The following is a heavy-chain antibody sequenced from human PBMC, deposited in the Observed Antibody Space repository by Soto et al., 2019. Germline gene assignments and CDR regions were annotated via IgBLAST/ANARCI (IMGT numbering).Heavy chain of an antibody. D-gene: IGHD6-6*01. CDR1: GGTFSSYA. Sequence: QVQLVQSGAEVKKPGSSVKFSCRASGGTFSSYAVSWVRQAPGQGLEWMGVIIPLLNTPKYVQKFQGRVTITADDSATTAYMELSSLRSEDTAVYYCARESSSPNYYYSGMDVWGQGTTVTVSS. V-gene: IGHV1-69*01. J-gene: IGHJ6*02. CDR3: ARESSSPNYYYSGMDV. CDR2: IIPLLNTP.